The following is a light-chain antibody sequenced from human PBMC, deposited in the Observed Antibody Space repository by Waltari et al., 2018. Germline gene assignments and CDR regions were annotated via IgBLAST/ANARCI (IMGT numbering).Light chain of an antibody. J-gene: IGLJ1*01. CDR2: KDS. CDR3: QAWDSSNYV. Sequence: SYELTQPPSVSVSPGQTASITCSGDKLGDKYACWYQQKPGQSPVLVIYKDSKRPSGIPERFSGSNSGNTATLTISGTQAMDEADYYCQAWDSSNYVFGTGTKVTVL. CDR1: KLGDKY. V-gene: IGLV3-1*01.